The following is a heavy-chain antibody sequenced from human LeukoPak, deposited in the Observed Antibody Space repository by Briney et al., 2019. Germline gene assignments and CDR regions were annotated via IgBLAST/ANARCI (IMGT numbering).Heavy chain of an antibody. J-gene: IGHJ4*02. V-gene: IGHV4-34*01. CDR2: VNHSGYT. CDR1: GGSFSGYY. Sequence: SETLSLTCAVYGGSFSGYYWSWIRQPPGKGLEWIGEVNHSGYTNDNPSLKSRVTISVDTPKNQFSLRLRSVTAADTAVYFCARMTTGHDFWGQGTLVTVSS. CDR3: ARMTTGHDF. D-gene: IGHD4-17*01.